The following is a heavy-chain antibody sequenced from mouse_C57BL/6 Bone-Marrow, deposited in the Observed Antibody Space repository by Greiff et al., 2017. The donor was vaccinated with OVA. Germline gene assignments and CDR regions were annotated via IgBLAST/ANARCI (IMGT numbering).Heavy chain of an antibody. D-gene: IGHD2-3*01. CDR1: GFTFSDYG. CDR3: ATYDGYDAMDY. Sequence: EVKVEESGGGLVQPGGSLKLSCAASGFTFSDYGMAWVRQAPRKGPEWVAFISNLAYSIYYADTVTGRFTISRENAKNTLYLEMSSLRSEDTAMYYCATYDGYDAMDYWGQGTSVTVSS. CDR2: ISNLAYSI. V-gene: IGHV5-15*04. J-gene: IGHJ4*01.